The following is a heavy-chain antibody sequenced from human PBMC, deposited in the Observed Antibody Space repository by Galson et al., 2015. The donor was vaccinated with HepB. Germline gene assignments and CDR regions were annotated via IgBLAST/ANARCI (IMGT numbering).Heavy chain of an antibody. D-gene: IGHD3-9*01. V-gene: IGHV3-23*01. CDR2: ISDSGGST. CDR1: GFTFSSYA. CDR3: AKDLTGYYF. J-gene: IGHJ4*02. Sequence: SLRLSCAASGFTFSSYAMTWVRQAPGKGLEWVSGISDSGGSTYYADSVKGRFTISRDNSKNTLYLQMNSLRAEDTAVYYCAKDLTGYYFWGQGTLVTVSS.